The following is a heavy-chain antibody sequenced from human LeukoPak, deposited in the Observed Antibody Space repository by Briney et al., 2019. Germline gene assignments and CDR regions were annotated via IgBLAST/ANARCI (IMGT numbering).Heavy chain of an antibody. V-gene: IGHV4-34*01. D-gene: IGHD6-19*01. J-gene: IGHJ4*02. CDR2: INHSGST. CDR3: ARRRGQWLVRYYFDY. Sequence: PSETLSLTCAVYGGSFSGYYWSWIRQPPGKGLEWIGEINHSGSTNYNPSLKSRVTISVDTSKNQFSLKLSSVTAADTAVYYCARRRGQWLVRYYFDYWGQGTLVTVSS. CDR1: GGSFSGYY.